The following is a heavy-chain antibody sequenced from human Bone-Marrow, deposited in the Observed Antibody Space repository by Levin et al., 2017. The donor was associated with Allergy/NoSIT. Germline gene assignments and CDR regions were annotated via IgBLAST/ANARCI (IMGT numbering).Heavy chain of an antibody. Sequence: SQTLSLTCTVSGGSISSSSYYWGWIRQPPGKGLEWIGSIYYGGSTYYNPSLKSRVTISVDTSKNQFSLNLSSVTAADTAVYYCTRLLPPRYGDCSGGGCYSLDYWGQGTLVTVSS. D-gene: IGHD2-15*01. CDR2: IYYGGST. CDR3: TRLLPPRYGDCSGGGCYSLDY. CDR1: GGSISSSSYY. J-gene: IGHJ4*02. V-gene: IGHV4-39*01.